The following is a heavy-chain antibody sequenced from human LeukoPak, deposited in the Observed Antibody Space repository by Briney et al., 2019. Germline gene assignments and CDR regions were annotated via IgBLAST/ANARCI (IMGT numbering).Heavy chain of an antibody. D-gene: IGHD6-13*01. CDR2: IYYSGST. Sequence: SETLSLTCTVSGGSISSYYWSWIRQPPGKGLEWIGYIYYSGSTNYNPSLKSRVTISVDTSKNQFSLKLSSVTAADTAVYYCARVDSSSWSEDCWGQGILVTVSS. J-gene: IGHJ4*02. CDR1: GGSISSYY. CDR3: ARVDSSSWSEDC. V-gene: IGHV4-59*01.